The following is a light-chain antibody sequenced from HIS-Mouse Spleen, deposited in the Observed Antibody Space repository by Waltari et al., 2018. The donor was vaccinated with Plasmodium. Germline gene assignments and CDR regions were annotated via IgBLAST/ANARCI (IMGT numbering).Light chain of an antibody. J-gene: IGLJ3*02. CDR2: EGS. CDR3: CSYAGSSTWV. CDR1: TRDLGSYIL. Sequence: QSALTQPASVSGSPGQSITISCTGTTRDLGSYILVSWYQQHPGKAPKLMIYEGSKRPSGVSNRFSGSKSGNTASLTISGLQAEDEADYYCCSYAGSSTWVFGGGTKLTVL. V-gene: IGLV2-23*01.